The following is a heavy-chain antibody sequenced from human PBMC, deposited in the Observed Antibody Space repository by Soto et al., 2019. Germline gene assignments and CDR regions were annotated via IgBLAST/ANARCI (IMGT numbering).Heavy chain of an antibody. J-gene: IGHJ4*02. CDR3: ATAEVDY. CDR2: MNSDGSTT. Sequence: GGALRLSCAASGFTFGNHWMHWVRQAPGKGLEWVSRMNSDGSTTNYADSVKGRFTVSRDNAKNTLYLQMNSLRAEDTAVYYCATAEVDYWGPGTLVTVSS. CDR1: GFTFGNHW. V-gene: IGHV3-74*01.